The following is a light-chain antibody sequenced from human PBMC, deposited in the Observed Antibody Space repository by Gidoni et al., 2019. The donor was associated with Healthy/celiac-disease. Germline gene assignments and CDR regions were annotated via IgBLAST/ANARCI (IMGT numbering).Light chain of an antibody. CDR2: DAS. CDR3: QQRSNWVT. J-gene: IGKJ3*01. V-gene: IGKV3-11*01. CDR1: QSVSSY. Sequence: EIALTQSPATLSLSPGERATISCRASQSVSSYLAWYQQKPGQAPRLLIYDASNRATGIPARFSGSGSGTDFTLTISSLEPEDFAVYYCQQRSNWVTFGPGTKVDIK.